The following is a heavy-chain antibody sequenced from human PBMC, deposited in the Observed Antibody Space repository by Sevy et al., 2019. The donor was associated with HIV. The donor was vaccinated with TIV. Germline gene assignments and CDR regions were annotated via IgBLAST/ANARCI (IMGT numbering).Heavy chain of an antibody. CDR1: GFTFSSYW. CDR3: ARHVGRGYDFWSGYPYYYYYGMDV. J-gene: IGHJ6*02. D-gene: IGHD3-3*01. V-gene: IGHV3-7*01. CDR2: IKQDGSEK. Sequence: GGSLRLSCAASGFTFSSYWMSWVRQAPGKGLEWVANIKQDGSEKYYVDSVKGRFTISRDNAKNSLYLQMNSLRAEDTDEYYCARHVGRGYDFWSGYPYYYYYGMDVWGQGTTVTVSS.